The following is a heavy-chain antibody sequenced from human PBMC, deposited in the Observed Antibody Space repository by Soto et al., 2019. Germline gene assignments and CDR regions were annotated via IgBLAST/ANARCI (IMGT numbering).Heavy chain of an antibody. J-gene: IGHJ4*02. V-gene: IGHV1-3*01. CDR1: GYTFTSYA. Sequence: QVQLVQSGAEVKKPGASVKVSCKASGYTFTSYAMHWVRQAPGQRLEWMGWINAGNGNTKYSQKFQGRVTITRDTSASTAYMELSSLRSEDTAVYYCARGTPGFGEFGYWGQGTLVTVSS. CDR2: INAGNGNT. D-gene: IGHD3-10*01. CDR3: ARGTPGFGEFGY.